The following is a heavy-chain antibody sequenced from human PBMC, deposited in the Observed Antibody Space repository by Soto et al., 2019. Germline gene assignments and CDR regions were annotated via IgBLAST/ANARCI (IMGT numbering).Heavy chain of an antibody. CDR3: ATIGVSGYLAV. V-gene: IGHV4-31*03. D-gene: IGHD3-16*02. J-gene: IGHJ6*02. CDR2: ISHSGST. CDR1: GADINSGGFT. Sequence: SETLSLTCSVSGADINSGGFTWTWIRQHAGKGLEWPGYISHSGSTDYNPSLKSRLSISGDTSKNHFSLTLTSVTAADAAVYYCATIGVSGYLAVWGQGTTVTVSS.